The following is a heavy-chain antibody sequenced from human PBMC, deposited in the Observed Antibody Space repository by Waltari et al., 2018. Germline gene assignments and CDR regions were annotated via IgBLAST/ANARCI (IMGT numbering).Heavy chain of an antibody. CDR3: ARDSEPGGYTFSPPPDS. V-gene: IGHV3-48*01. D-gene: IGHD5-18*01. J-gene: IGHJ5*02. Sequence: EVQLVESGGGLVQPGGSLSLSCPASGFRFSASRRNWVRQAPGKGLVWISYISSSSQTIYYADSVKGRFTVSRDNARNSLLLQMRSLRVDDTAVYFCARDSEPGGYTFSPPPDSWGQGTMVAVSS. CDR2: ISSSSQTI. CDR1: GFRFSASR.